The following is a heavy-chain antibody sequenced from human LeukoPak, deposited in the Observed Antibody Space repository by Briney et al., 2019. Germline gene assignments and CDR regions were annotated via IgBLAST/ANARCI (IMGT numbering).Heavy chain of an antibody. J-gene: IGHJ5*02. CDR2: TSGDNVNT. D-gene: IGHD6-6*01. V-gene: IGHV1-18*01. Sequence: GASVKVSCKASGYSFINYGISWVRQARGQGLEWMGWTSGDNVNTYYAQKFLGRVIMTTETSTTTAYMELRSLRPDDTAVYYCVRDWEWKAARNLFDPWGQGIRVTVSS. CDR1: GYSFINYG. CDR3: VRDWEWKAARNLFDP.